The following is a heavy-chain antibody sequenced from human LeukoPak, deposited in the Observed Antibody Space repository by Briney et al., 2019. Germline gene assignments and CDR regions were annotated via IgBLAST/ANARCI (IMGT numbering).Heavy chain of an antibody. Sequence: GGSLRLSCAASGFIFGDYAMSWVRQAPGKGPEWVSAISGSGGNTYYTDAVKGRFTISRDNSKNTLSLQMNSLRAEDTALYYCAKDGKNYFDYWGQGTLVTVSS. J-gene: IGHJ4*02. CDR2: ISGSGGNT. D-gene: IGHD1-26*01. CDR3: AKDGKNYFDY. CDR1: GFIFGDYA. V-gene: IGHV3-23*01.